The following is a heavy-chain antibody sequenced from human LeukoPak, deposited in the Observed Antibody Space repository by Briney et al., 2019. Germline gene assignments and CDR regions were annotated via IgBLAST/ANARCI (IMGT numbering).Heavy chain of an antibody. D-gene: IGHD3-16*01. CDR2: IYSGANT. CDR3: ARLGPYYFDS. Sequence: PVGSLRLSCAASGFIVSSKYMSWVRQAPGKGLEWVSVIYSGANTYYADSVQGRFTISRDTSRNTLYLQMNSLRAEDTAVYYCARLGPYYFDSWGQGTLVIVSS. J-gene: IGHJ4*02. V-gene: IGHV3-53*01. CDR1: GFIVSSKY.